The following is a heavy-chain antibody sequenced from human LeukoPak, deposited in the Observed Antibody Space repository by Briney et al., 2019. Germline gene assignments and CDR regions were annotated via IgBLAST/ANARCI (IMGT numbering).Heavy chain of an antibody. CDR3: TRVIVAVPGYFDYFDF. J-gene: IGHJ4*02. CDR2: INEDGSNK. Sequence: GGSLRLSCTASGFSFSNHCMRWIRQAPGKGLEWVANINEDGSNKWHLGSVKGRFTVSRDNARNSLYLQMNSLRVEDTAVYYCTRVIVAVPGYFDYFDFWGQGVLVTVSS. V-gene: IGHV3-7*01. CDR1: GFSFSNHC. D-gene: IGHD6-19*01.